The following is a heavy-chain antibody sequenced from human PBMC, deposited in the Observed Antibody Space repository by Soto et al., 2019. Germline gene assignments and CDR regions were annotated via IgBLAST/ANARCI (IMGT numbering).Heavy chain of an antibody. J-gene: IGHJ5*02. CDR2: ISSNSAYI. D-gene: IGHD6-13*01. CDR1: GFTFRSFT. CDR3: TRDASRDSSARGWFDP. V-gene: IGHV3-21*01. Sequence: GGSLRLSCAASGFTFRSFTMNWVRQAPGKGLEWVPTISSNSAYIYYTDALRGRFTISRDNAKNSPHLQMNSLRAEDTAVYYCTRDASRDSSARGWFDPWGPGTLVTVSS.